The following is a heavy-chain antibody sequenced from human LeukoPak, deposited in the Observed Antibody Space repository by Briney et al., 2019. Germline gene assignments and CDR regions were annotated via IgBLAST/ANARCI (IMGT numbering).Heavy chain of an antibody. CDR3: GRDPTDGYAHADY. J-gene: IGHJ4*02. D-gene: IGHD5-24*01. CDR2: IKANSGAT. CDR1: GYTLTDHH. V-gene: IGHV1-2*02. Sequence: GASVKVSCKASGYTLTDHHILWLRQVPGQGLAWVGWIKANSGATKYAQDFQGRVSMTRDATTNTAYMELRSLRSDDTAIYYCGRDPTDGYAHADYWGQGTLVTVSS.